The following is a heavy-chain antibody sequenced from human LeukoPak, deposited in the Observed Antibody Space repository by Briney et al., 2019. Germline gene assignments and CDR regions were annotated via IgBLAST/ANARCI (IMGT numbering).Heavy chain of an antibody. Sequence: SETLSLTCTVSGGSISGSSYYWGWIRQPPGKGLEWIGSIYYSGSTYYNPSLKSRVTISVDTSKNQFSLKLNSVTATDTAVYYCARTPGYSSSWFPDYWGQGTLVTVSS. CDR2: IYYSGST. V-gene: IGHV4-39*01. CDR1: GGSISGSSYY. J-gene: IGHJ4*02. CDR3: ARTPGYSSSWFPDY. D-gene: IGHD6-13*01.